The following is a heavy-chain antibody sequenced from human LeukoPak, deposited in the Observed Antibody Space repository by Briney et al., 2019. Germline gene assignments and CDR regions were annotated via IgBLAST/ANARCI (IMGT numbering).Heavy chain of an antibody. CDR3: AKDKNDYGDYYYMDV. Sequence: PGGSLRLSCAASGFTFSSYGMHWVRQAPGKGLEWVAFIRYDGSNKYYADSAKGRFTISRDNSKNTLYLQMNSLRAEDTAVYYCAKDKNDYGDYYYMDVWGKGTTVTVSS. CDR2: IRYDGSNK. D-gene: IGHD4-17*01. V-gene: IGHV3-30*02. J-gene: IGHJ6*03. CDR1: GFTFSSYG.